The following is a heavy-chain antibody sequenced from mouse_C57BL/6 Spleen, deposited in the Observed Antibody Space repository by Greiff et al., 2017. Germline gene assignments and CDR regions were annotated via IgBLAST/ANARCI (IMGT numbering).Heavy chain of an antibody. J-gene: IGHJ3*01. D-gene: IGHD1-1*01. CDR3: ARDGSSPFAY. Sequence: QVQLQQPGAELVKPGASVKLSCKASGYTFTSYWMHWVKQRPGQGLEWIGLIHPNSGSTTYNQKFKSKAPLTVAKSSSTAYLPLSSLSSEDSSVYYCARDGSSPFAYWGQGTLVTVSA. V-gene: IGHV1-64*01. CDR2: IHPNSGST. CDR1: GYTFTSYW.